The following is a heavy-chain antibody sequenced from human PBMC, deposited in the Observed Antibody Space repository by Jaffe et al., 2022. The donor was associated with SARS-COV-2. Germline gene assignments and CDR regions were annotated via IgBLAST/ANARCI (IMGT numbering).Heavy chain of an antibody. CDR2: ISYDGSNK. Sequence: QVQLVESGGGVVQPGRSLRLSCAASGFTFSSYAMHWVRQAPGKGLEWVAVISYDGSNKYYADSVKGRFTISRDNSKNTLYLQMNSLRAEDTAVYYCARDTEADYYYDSSGYYFQHWGQGTLVTVSS. CDR1: GFTFSSYA. J-gene: IGHJ1*01. V-gene: IGHV3-30*04. D-gene: IGHD3-22*01. CDR3: ARDTEADYYYDSSGYYFQH.